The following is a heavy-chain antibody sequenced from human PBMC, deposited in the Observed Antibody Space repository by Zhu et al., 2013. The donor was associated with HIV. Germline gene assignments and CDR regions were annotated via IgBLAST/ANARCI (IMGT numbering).Heavy chain of an antibody. J-gene: IGHJ4*02. CDR1: GFTFTSYY. CDR2: INPRGDFT. CDR3: ARELTKTGFFDY. Sequence: QVQLVQSGAEVKKPGASVRVSCQASGFTFTSYYIHWVRQAPGQGLEWMGVINPRGDFTSYAQKFQGRVTVIRDTPTSTVYMDLTSLRSEDTSVYYCARELTKTGFFDYWGQGTLVTVSS. D-gene: IGHD3-9*01. V-gene: IGHV1-46*01.